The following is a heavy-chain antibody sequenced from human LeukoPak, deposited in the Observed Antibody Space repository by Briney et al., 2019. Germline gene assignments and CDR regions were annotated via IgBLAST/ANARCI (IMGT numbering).Heavy chain of an antibody. V-gene: IGHV4-31*03. J-gene: IGHJ3*02. CDR2: IYYSGST. D-gene: IGHD3-22*01. CDR1: GGSISSGGYY. CDR3: ARGITTMIVLDAFDI. Sequence: SQTLSLTCTVSGGSISSGGYYWSWIRQHPGKGLEWIGYIYYSGSTYYNPSLKSRVTISVDTSKNQFSLKLSSVTAADTAVYYCARGITTMIVLDAFDIWGQGTMVTVSS.